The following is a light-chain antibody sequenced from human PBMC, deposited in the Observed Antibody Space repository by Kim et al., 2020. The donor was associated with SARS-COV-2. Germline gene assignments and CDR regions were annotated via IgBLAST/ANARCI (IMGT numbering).Light chain of an antibody. Sequence: QRVTLSCTGGSSNIGAGYDVHWYQQLPGTAPKLLIYTNNNRPSGVPDRFSGSKSGTSASLAITGLQAEDEADYFCHSFDSSLSGCVFGGGTQLTVL. CDR1: SSNIGAGYD. V-gene: IGLV1-40*01. J-gene: IGLJ3*02. CDR2: TNN. CDR3: HSFDSSLSGCV.